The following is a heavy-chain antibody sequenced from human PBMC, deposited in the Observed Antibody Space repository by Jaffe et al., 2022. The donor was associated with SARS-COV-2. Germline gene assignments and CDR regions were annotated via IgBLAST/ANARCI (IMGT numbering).Heavy chain of an antibody. CDR1: GFTLSSYW. CDR2: IKPDGSEK. CDR3: ARHKPIAGATGSLGF. V-gene: IGHV3-7*03. D-gene: IGHD1-26*01. J-gene: IGHJ4*02. Sequence: EVQLVESGGGLVQPGGSLRLSCAASGFTLSSYWMSWVRQAPGKGLEWVANIKPDGSEKYYVDSVKGRFTISRDNAKNSLYLQMNSLRAEDTAVHYCARHKPIAGATGSLGFWGQGTLVTVSS.